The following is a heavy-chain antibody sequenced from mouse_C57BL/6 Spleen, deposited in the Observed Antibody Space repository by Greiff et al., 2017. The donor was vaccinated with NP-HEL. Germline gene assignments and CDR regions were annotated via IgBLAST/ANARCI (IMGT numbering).Heavy chain of an antibody. D-gene: IGHD2-3*01. J-gene: IGHJ2*01. V-gene: IGHV1-26*01. CDR3: ARVDGYYFDY. Sequence: EVQLQQSGPELVKPGASVKISCKASGYTFTDYYMNWVKQSHGKSLEWIGDINPHNGGTSYNQKFKGKATLTVDKSSSTAYMELRSLTSEDSAVYDCARVDGYYFDYWGQGTTLTVSS. CDR2: INPHNGGT. CDR1: GYTFTDYY.